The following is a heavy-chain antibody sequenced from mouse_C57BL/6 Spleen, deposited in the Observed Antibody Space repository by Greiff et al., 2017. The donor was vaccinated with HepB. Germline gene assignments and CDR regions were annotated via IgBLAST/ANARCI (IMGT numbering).Heavy chain of an antibody. J-gene: IGHJ4*01. CDR1: GYTFTSYW. CDR3: ARGGLLVYAMDY. CDR2: IHPNSGST. D-gene: IGHD1-1*01. V-gene: IGHV1-64*01. Sequence: QVHVKQSGAELVKPGASVKLSCKASGYTFTSYWMHWVKQRPGQGLEWIGMIHPNSGSTNYNEKFKSKATLTVDKSSSTAYMQLSSLTSEDSAVYYCARGGLLVYAMDYWGQGTSVTVSS.